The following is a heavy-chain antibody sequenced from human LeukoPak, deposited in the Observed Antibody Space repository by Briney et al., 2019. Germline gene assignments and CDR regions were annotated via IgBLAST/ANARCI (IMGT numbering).Heavy chain of an antibody. Sequence: PGRSLRLSCAASGFTFSSYAMHWVRQAPGKGLEWVAVISYDGSNKYYADSVKGRFTISRDNSKNTLYLQMNSLRAEDTAVYYCAKDSGLLWFGEFQNLHFDYWGQGTLVTVSS. CDR2: ISYDGSNK. V-gene: IGHV3-30*04. CDR1: GFTFSSYA. CDR3: AKDSGLLWFGEFQNLHFDY. D-gene: IGHD3-10*01. J-gene: IGHJ4*02.